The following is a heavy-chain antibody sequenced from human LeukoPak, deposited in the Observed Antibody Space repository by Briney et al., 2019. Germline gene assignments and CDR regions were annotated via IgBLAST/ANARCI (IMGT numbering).Heavy chain of an antibody. V-gene: IGHV3-30*18. Sequence: GGSLRLSCAPSGFTFSSYGMHWVPQAPGKGLEEGAVMSYDGSNKYYADSEKGRFTISRDNSKNTLYQQMNSLRAEDTAVYYCAKDKSQLLGAALSYWGQGTLVTVSS. D-gene: IGHD2-2*01. CDR2: MSYDGSNK. CDR3: AKDKSQLLGAALSY. J-gene: IGHJ4*02. CDR1: GFTFSSYG.